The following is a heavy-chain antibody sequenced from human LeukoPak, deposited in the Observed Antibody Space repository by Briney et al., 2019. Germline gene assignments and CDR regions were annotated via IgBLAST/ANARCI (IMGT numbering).Heavy chain of an antibody. CDR2: ISSSGSTI. CDR3: AKGTGAGSGYYYYYYYMDV. CDR1: GFTLSSYE. Sequence: GGSLRLSCAASGFTLSSYEMNWVRQAPGKGLEWVSYISSSGSTIYYADSVKGRFTISRDNAKNSLYLQMNSLRAEDTAVYHCAKGTGAGSGYYYYYYYMDVWGKGTTVTVSS. D-gene: IGHD3-22*01. J-gene: IGHJ6*03. V-gene: IGHV3-48*03.